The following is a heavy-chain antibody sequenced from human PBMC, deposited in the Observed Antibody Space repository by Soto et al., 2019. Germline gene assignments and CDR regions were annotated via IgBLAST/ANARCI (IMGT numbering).Heavy chain of an antibody. J-gene: IGHJ6*02. CDR1: GGSISSYY. Sequence: PSETLSLTCTVSGGSISSYYWSWIRQPPGKGLGWIGYIYYSGSTNYNPSLKSRVTISVDTSKNQFSLKLSSVTAADTAVYYCARDERVVPAAMTDDYYYYYGMDVWGQGTTVTVSS. V-gene: IGHV4-59*01. CDR3: ARDERVVPAAMTDDYYYYYGMDV. CDR2: IYYSGST. D-gene: IGHD2-2*01.